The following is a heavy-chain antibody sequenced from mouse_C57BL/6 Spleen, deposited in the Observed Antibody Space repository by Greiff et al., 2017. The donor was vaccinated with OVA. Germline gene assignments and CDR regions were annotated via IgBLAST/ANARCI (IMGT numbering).Heavy chain of an antibody. CDR2: IYPGSGST. V-gene: IGHV1-55*01. CDR3: ASTTVVPYYFDY. J-gene: IGHJ2*01. CDR1: GYTFTSYW. Sequence: QVQLQQPGAELVKPGASVKMSCKASGYTFTSYWITWVKQRPGQGLEWIGDIYPGSGSTNYNEKFKSKATLTVDTSSSTAYMQLSSLTSEDSAVYYCASTTVVPYYFDYWGQGTTLTVSS. D-gene: IGHD1-1*01.